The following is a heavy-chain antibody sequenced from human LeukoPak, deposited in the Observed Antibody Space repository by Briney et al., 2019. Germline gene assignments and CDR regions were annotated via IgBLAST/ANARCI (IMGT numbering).Heavy chain of an antibody. CDR1: GFTFSSYS. Sequence: PGGSLRLSCAASGFTFSSYSMNWVRQAPGKGLEWVSSISSSSSYIYYADSVKGRFTISRDNAKNSLYLQMNSLRAEDTAVYYCAREEAVAGNLLDYWGQGTLVTVSS. CDR2: ISSSSSYI. CDR3: AREEAVAGNLLDY. D-gene: IGHD6-19*01. J-gene: IGHJ4*02. V-gene: IGHV3-21*01.